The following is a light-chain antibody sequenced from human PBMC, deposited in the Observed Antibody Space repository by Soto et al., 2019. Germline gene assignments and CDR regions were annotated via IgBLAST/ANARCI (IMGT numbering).Light chain of an antibody. CDR1: QSISSY. V-gene: IGKV1-39*01. J-gene: IGKJ4*01. CDR2: AAS. Sequence: DIQMTQSPSSLSASVGDRVTITCRASQSISSYLNWYQQKPGKAPKLLIYAASSLQSGVPSRFSGSGSGTDFTLTISSLQPEDFAVYYCHQRSNWPPLTFGGGTKVEIK. CDR3: HQRSNWPPLT.